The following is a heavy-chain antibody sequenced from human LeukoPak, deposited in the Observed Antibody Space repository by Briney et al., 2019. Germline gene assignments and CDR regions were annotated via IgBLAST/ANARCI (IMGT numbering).Heavy chain of an antibody. D-gene: IGHD3-22*01. V-gene: IGHV1-2*02. CDR2: INPSRGGT. J-gene: IGHJ3*02. CDR1: GYTFTDYY. CDR3: AREMDSSEAFDI. Sequence: ASVTVSCMASGYTFTDYYMHWLRQAPGQGLEWMGWINPSRGGTNYAQKFRARVTMTRDTSIATTYMELNRLTSDDTAVYFCAREMDSSEAFDIWGQGTLVTVSS.